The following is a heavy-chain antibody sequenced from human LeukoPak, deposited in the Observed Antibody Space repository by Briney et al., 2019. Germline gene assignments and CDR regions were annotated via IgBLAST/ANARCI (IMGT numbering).Heavy chain of an antibody. CDR3: TTHYFDTSDNVSPNPRFEY. CDR2: MNPNSGNT. CDR1: GYTFTSYD. J-gene: IGHJ4*02. V-gene: IGHV1-8*01. D-gene: IGHD3-22*01. Sequence: ASVKVSCKASGYTFTSYDINWVRQATGQGLEWMGWMNPNSGNTGYAQRFQGRVTMTRNTSISTAYMELSSLRSEDTAVYYCTTHYFDTSDNVSPNPRFEYWGQGTLVTVSS.